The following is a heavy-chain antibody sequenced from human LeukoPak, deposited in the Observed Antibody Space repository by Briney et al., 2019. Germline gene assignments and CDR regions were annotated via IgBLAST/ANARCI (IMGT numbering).Heavy chain of an antibody. V-gene: IGHV3-33*06. J-gene: IGHJ4*02. CDR1: GFTFSHYA. CDR3: AKDAQRGFDYSNSLES. D-gene: IGHD4-11*01. Sequence: GGSRTLSCVTSGFTFSHYAMHWVRQAPGKGLEWVAVIWNDGSDKYYGDSVKGRFTISRDNAKKTVYLQMNSLRVEETAVYYCAKDAQRGFDYSNSLESWGQGALVTVSS. CDR2: IWNDGSDK.